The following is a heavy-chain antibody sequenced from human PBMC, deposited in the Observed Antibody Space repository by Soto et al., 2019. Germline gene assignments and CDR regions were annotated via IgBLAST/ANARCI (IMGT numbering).Heavy chain of an antibody. V-gene: IGHV1-69*06. CDR1: GGSLHNYA. J-gene: IGHJ4*02. CDR2: IIPLSDTA. CDR3: ATEGFGGSYYGH. Sequence: QMQLVQTGAEVKKPGSSVKVSCRDSGGSLHNYARSWVRQAPGQGLEWMGSIIPLSDTAKYAQKFHNRVTITADRSGITAFMELSSLTSEDTAMYYCATEGFGGSYYGHWGQGTLVTVSS. D-gene: IGHD1-26*01.